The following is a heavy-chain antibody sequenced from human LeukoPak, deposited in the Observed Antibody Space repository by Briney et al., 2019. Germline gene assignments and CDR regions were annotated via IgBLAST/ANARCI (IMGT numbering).Heavy chain of an antibody. V-gene: IGHV1-8*01. CDR1: GYTFTSYD. CDR3: ARGFTIVQGVIKCWFDP. J-gene: IGHJ5*02. CDR2: MNPNSGNT. D-gene: IGHD3-10*01. Sequence: ASVKVSCKASGYTFTSYDINWVRQATGQGLEWMGWMNPNSGNTGYAQKFQGRVTMNRNTSISTAYMELSSLRSEYTAVYYCARGFTIVQGVIKCWFDPWGQGTLVTVSS.